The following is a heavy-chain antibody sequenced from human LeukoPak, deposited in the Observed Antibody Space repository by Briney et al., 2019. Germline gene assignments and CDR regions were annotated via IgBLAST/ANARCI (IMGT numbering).Heavy chain of an antibody. V-gene: IGHV3-73*01. Sequence: PGGSLRLSCAASGFTFSDSAMHWVRQASGKGLEWVGRIRSKANSYATAYAASVKGRFIISRDDSKNTAYVQMNSLKTEDTAVYYCTRRDSYGFNDAFDIWGQGTMVTVSS. J-gene: IGHJ3*02. CDR3: TRRDSYGFNDAFDI. CDR1: GFTFSDSA. D-gene: IGHD5-18*01. CDR2: IRSKANSYAT.